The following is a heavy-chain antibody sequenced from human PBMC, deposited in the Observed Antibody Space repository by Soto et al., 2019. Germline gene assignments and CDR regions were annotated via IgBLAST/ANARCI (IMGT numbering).Heavy chain of an antibody. CDR2: VYSTGST. V-gene: IGHV4-39*01. CDR3: ARSHYTYGLLIDY. J-gene: IGHJ4*02. CDR1: GDSITTNGYY. Sequence: SETLSLTCSVSGDSITTNGYYWGWIRQPPGKGLQCIGNVYSTGSTFSHPSLTSRVFISVDTSKNKFSLRLTSVTAADTAVYYCARSHYTYGLLIDYWGPGIMVPVSS. D-gene: IGHD2-8*01.